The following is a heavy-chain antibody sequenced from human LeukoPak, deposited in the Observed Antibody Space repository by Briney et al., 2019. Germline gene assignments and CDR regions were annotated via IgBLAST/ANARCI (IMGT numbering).Heavy chain of an antibody. D-gene: IGHD3-16*01. V-gene: IGHV3-7*01. Sequence: GGSLRLSCAASGFTFTNYAMTWVRQAPGKGLEWVANIKQDGSEKYYVDSVKGRFTISRDNAKNSLYLQMNSLRAEDTAVYYCARRVYTFDYWGQGTLVTVSS. CDR3: ARRVYTFDY. CDR2: IKQDGSEK. J-gene: IGHJ4*02. CDR1: GFTFTNYA.